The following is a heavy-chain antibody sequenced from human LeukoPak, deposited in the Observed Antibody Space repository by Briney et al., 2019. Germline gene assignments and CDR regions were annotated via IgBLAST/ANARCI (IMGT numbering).Heavy chain of an antibody. CDR2: IYYSGST. Sequence: SEILSLTCTVSGGSISSYYWSWIRQPPGKGLEWIGYIYYSGSTNYNPSLKSRVTISVDTSKNQFSLKLSSVTAADTAVYYCARGRDSSSPFGYWGQGTLVTVSS. D-gene: IGHD6-6*01. CDR3: ARGRDSSSPFGY. J-gene: IGHJ4*02. V-gene: IGHV4-59*01. CDR1: GGSISSYY.